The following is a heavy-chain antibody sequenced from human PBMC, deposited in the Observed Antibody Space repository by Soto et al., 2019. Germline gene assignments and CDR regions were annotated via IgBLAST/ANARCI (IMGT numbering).Heavy chain of an antibody. CDR3: ARRVVAYTGFDY. D-gene: IGHD2-21*01. Sequence: PWETLSLTCDVSVYSITNGYFWAWIRQPPGKGLEWIGSIYHSGRTYYNPSLKSRLTISVDTPKNQFSLKLSSVTAADTAMYYCARRVVAYTGFDYWGQGTLVIVSS. CDR2: IYHSGRT. CDR1: VYSITNGYF. V-gene: IGHV4-38-2*01. J-gene: IGHJ4*02.